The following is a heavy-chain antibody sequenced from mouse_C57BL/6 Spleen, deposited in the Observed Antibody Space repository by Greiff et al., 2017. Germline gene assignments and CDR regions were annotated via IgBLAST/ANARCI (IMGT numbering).Heavy chain of an antibody. Sequence: EVQRVESGGDLVKPGGSLKLSCAASGFTFSSYGMSWVRQTPDKRLEWVATISSGGSYTYYPDSVKGRITISRDNAKNTLYLQMSSLKSEDTAMDYCARREELSNDYGAHFDYWGQGTTLTVSS. D-gene: IGHD2-4*01. J-gene: IGHJ2*01. CDR2: ISSGGSYT. CDR3: ARREELSNDYGAHFDY. CDR1: GFTFSSYG. V-gene: IGHV5-6*01.